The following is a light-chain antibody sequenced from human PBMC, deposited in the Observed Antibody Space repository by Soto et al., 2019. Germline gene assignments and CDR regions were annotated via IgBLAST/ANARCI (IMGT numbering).Light chain of an antibody. CDR3: QTWGADSVI. Sequence: QLVLTQSPSASASLGASVKLTCTLSSGHSSYAIAWHQQQPEKGPRFLMKLNSDGSHSKGDGISDRFSGSSSGAERYLTISRLQSEDEADYYCQTWGADSVIFGGGTKVTVL. CDR1: SGHSSYA. J-gene: IGLJ2*01. V-gene: IGLV4-69*01. CDR2: LNSDGSH.